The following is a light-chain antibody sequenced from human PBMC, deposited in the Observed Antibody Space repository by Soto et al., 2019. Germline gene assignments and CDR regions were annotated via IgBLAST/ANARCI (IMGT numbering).Light chain of an antibody. Sequence: SALTQPPSASGSPGQSVTISCTGTSSDVVGYNYVSWYQQYPGRAPKLMIYEVTKRPSGVPDRFSGSKSGNTASLTVSGLQAEDEADYYCSSYAASNNFYFVFGGGTQLTVL. CDR1: SSDVVGYNY. V-gene: IGLV2-8*01. J-gene: IGLJ3*02. CDR2: EVT. CDR3: SSYAASNNFYFV.